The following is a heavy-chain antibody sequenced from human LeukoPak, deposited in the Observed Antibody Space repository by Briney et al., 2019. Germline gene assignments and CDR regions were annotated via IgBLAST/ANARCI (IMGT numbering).Heavy chain of an antibody. J-gene: IGHJ3*02. CDR3: MRHQYDAFEI. Sequence: HPGGSLRLSCAASGITVSSCYMSWVRQAPGKGLEWVSVIYGGGGTYYADTAKGRFAISRDNSKNTLYLQISSLRAEDTAIYYCMRHQYDAFEIWGQGTMVTVSS. D-gene: IGHD4-11*01. CDR1: GITVSSCY. V-gene: IGHV3-53*01. CDR2: IYGGGGT.